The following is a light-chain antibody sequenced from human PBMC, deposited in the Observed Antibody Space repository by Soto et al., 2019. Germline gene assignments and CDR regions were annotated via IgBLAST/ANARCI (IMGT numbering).Light chain of an antibody. CDR1: SSDVGSYNR. V-gene: IGLV2-18*02. J-gene: IGLJ1*01. Sequence: HSVLTQPPSVSGSPGQSVAISCTGTSSDVGSYNRVSWYQQSPGTAPKLMIYEVSNRPSGVPDRFSGSKSGNTASLTISGLQPEDEADYYCNSYTSSSTYVFGTGTKVTVL. CDR2: EVS. CDR3: NSYTSSSTYV.